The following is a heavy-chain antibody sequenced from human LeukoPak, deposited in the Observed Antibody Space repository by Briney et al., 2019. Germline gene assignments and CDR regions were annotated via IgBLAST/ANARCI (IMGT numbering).Heavy chain of an antibody. D-gene: IGHD3-9*01. J-gene: IGHJ4*02. CDR3: ARILTGYYEGGFDY. Sequence: GGSLRLSCAPSGFTVSSYWTDSVRHAPGKGLVWLSRINSDGSNTSYGDCVKGIFTIYRDNAKNTLYLQMKSVRAEDTAVYYCARILTGYYEGGFDYWGQGTLVTVSS. CDR2: INSDGSNT. V-gene: IGHV3-74*01. CDR1: GFTVSSYW.